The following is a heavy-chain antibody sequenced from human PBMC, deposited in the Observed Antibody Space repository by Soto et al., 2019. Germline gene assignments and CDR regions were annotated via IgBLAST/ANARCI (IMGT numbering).Heavy chain of an antibody. CDR1: GFTFSSYA. Sequence: GSLILSCAASGFTFSSYALSWVRQAPGKGLEWVSYISSSSGTIYYADSVKGRFTISRDNAKNSLYLQMNSLRAEDTAIYYCAKDLGSYLSPSFDYWGLGTLVTVS. V-gene: IGHV3-48*04. J-gene: IGHJ4*02. CDR2: ISSSSGTI. D-gene: IGHD1-26*01. CDR3: AKDLGSYLSPSFDY.